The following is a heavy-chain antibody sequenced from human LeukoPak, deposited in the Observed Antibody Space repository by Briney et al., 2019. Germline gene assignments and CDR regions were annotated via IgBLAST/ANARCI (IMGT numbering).Heavy chain of an antibody. D-gene: IGHD3-22*01. V-gene: IGHV1-18*01. CDR2: VNTYSGNT. CDR3: ARVESTYYYDSSGYSVL. J-gene: IGHJ4*02. Sequence: ASVKVSCKASGYTFTSYGMSWVRQAPGKGLDWLGWVNTYSGNTNYAQKIQGRVTMTRDTSTSTAYMELRSLRSDDTAVYYCARVESTYYYDSSGYSVLWGQGTLVTVSS. CDR1: GYTFTSYG.